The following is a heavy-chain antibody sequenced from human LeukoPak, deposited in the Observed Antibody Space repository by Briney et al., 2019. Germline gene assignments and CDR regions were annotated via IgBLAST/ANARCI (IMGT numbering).Heavy chain of an antibody. V-gene: IGHV3-23*01. D-gene: IGHD3-22*01. CDR1: GFTFSSYA. J-gene: IGHJ4*02. CDR3: AKLRDFFDSSGQFDY. CDR2: TSGSGDAT. Sequence: GGSLRLSCAASGFTFSSYAMSWVRQAPGKGLEWASATSGSGDATFYADSVKGRFTISRDNSKNTLYLQMNSLRAEDTAIYYCAKLRDFFDSSGQFDYWGQGTLVTVSS.